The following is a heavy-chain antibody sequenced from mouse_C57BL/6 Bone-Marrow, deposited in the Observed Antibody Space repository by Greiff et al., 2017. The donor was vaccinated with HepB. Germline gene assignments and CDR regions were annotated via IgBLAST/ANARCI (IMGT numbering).Heavy chain of an antibody. D-gene: IGHD5-5*01. CDR3: ARQGIYLPWFAY. J-gene: IGHJ3*01. CDR1: GYAFSSSW. CDR2: IYPGDGDT. V-gene: IGHV1-82*01. Sequence: VKLMESGPELVKPGASVKISCKASGYAFSSSWMNWVKQRPGKGLEWIGLIYPGDGDTNYNGKFKGKATLTADKSSSTAYMQLSSLTSEDSAVYFCARQGIYLPWFAYWGQGTLVTVSA.